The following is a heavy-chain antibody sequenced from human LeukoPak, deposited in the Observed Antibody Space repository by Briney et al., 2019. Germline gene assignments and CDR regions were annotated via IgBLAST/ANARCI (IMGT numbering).Heavy chain of an antibody. J-gene: IGHJ6*03. Sequence: GGSLRLSCAASGFTFSSYSMNWVRQAPGKGLGWVSYISSSSSTIYYADSVKGRFTISRDNAKNSLYLQMNSLRAEDTAVYYRARESLEGVYYYYYYMDVWGKGTTVTVSS. D-gene: IGHD2-8*01. V-gene: IGHV3-48*01. CDR2: ISSSSSTI. CDR3: ARESLEGVYYYYYYMDV. CDR1: GFTFSSYS.